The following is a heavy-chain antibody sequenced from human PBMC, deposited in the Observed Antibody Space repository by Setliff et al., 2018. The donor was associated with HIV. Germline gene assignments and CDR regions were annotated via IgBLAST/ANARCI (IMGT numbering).Heavy chain of an antibody. J-gene: IGHJ4*01. V-gene: IGHV4-4*07. Sequence: PSETLSLTCTVSGGSISSYYWSWIRQPAGKRLEFIGRISAAGTINYNPSLRSRVPLSVDTSENQFSLTVNSVTAADTAMYFCARDEGRATGSWWDQSASWYLDYWGHGILVTVSS. CDR1: GGSISSYY. CDR2: ISAAGTI. D-gene: IGHD6-13*01. CDR3: ARDEGRATGSWWDQSASWYLDY.